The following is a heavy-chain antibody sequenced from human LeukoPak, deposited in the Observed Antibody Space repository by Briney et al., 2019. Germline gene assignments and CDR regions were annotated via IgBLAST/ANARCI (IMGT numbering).Heavy chain of an antibody. CDR3: ARETTVTTGSFDY. D-gene: IGHD4-17*01. V-gene: IGHV1-69*13. Sequence: GASVKVSCKASGYTFTGYYMHWVRQAPGQGLEWMGGIIPIFGTANYAQKFQGRVTITADESTSTAYMELSSLRSEDTAVYYCARETTVTTGSFDYWGQGTLVTVSS. J-gene: IGHJ4*02. CDR1: GYTFTGYY. CDR2: IIPIFGTA.